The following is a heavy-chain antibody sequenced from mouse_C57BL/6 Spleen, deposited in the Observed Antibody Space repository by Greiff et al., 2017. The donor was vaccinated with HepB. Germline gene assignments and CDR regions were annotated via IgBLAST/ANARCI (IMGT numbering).Heavy chain of an antibody. CDR3: AREDYGSSYFDY. V-gene: IGHV3-6*01. J-gene: IGHJ2*01. Sequence: EVKLQESGPGLVKPSQSLSLTCSVSGYSITSGYYWNWIRQYPGNKLEWMGYITYDGSNNYNPAFKNRIAITRDTSKNQCFLKLKSLTTEDTATYYCAREDYGSSYFDYWGQGTTLTVSS. D-gene: IGHD1-1*01. CDR2: ITYDGSN. CDR1: GYSITSGYY.